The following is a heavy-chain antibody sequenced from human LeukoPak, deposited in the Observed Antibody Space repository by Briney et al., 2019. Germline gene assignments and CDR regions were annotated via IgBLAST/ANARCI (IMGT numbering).Heavy chain of an antibody. CDR2: SNPNSGGT. J-gene: IGHJ6*03. CDR1: GYTFTGYY. V-gene: IGHV1-2*02. D-gene: IGHD3-3*01. CDR3: ANLMSYDFWSGYSAYMDV. Sequence: GASVKVSCKASGYTFTGYYMHWVRQAPGQGLEWMGWSNPNSGGTNYAQKFQGRVTMTRDTSISTAYMELSRLRSDDTAVYYCANLMSYDFWSGYSAYMDVWGKGTTVTVSS.